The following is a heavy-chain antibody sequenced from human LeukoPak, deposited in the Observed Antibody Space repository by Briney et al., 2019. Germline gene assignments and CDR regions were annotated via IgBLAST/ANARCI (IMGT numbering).Heavy chain of an antibody. CDR2: ISNSGGRT. J-gene: IGHJ6*02. CDR3: AKAPCIAAAGRMDV. D-gene: IGHD6-13*01. V-gene: IGHV3-23*01. Sequence: GGSLRLSCAASGFTFSSYAMSWVRQAPGKGLEWVSSISNSGGRTFYTDSVKGRFTISRDNSKITLYLQMNSLRAEDTAVYYCAKAPCIAAAGRMDVWGQGTTVTVSS. CDR1: GFTFSSYA.